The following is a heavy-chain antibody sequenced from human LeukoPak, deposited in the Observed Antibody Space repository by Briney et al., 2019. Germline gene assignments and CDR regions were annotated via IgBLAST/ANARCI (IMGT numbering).Heavy chain of an antibody. Sequence: SETLSLTCTVSGGSISSSSYYWGWIRQPPGKGLEWIGSIYYSGSTYYNPSLKSRVTISVDTSKNQFSLKLSSVTAADTAVYYCARVLGATHPGTRHNWFDPWGQGTLVTVSS. CDR1: GGSISSSSYY. V-gene: IGHV4-39*07. J-gene: IGHJ5*02. CDR3: ARVLGATHPGTRHNWFDP. D-gene: IGHD1-26*01. CDR2: IYYSGST.